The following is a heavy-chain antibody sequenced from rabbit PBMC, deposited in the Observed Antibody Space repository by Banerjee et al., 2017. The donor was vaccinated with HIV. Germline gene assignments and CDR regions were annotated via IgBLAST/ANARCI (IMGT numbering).Heavy chain of an antibody. J-gene: IGHJ6*01. CDR2: INTSSGNA. D-gene: IGHD6-1*01. Sequence: QEQLEESGGGLVQPEGSLTLTCTASGFSFSNRCVMCWVRQTPGKGLEWIACINTSSGNAVYANWAKGRFTISKTSATTVTLQMTSLTAADTATYFCARAPYGGSTGDGYEYYGMDLWGQGTLVTVS. CDR1: GFSFSNRCV. V-gene: IGHV1S45*01. CDR3: ARAPYGGSTGDGYEYYGMDL.